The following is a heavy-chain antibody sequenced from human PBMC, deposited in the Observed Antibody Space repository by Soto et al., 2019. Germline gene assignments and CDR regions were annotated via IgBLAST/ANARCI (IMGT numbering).Heavy chain of an antibody. Sequence: SETLSLTCTVSGGSISSSSYYWGWIRQPPGKGLEWIGSIYYSGSTYYNPSLKSRVTISVDTSKNQFSLKLSSVTAADTAVYYCAGWADYYYGSGSYYPPHAFDIWGQGTMVTVSS. CDR2: IYYSGST. D-gene: IGHD3-10*01. J-gene: IGHJ3*02. V-gene: IGHV4-39*01. CDR1: GGSISSSSYY. CDR3: AGWADYYYGSGSYYPPHAFDI.